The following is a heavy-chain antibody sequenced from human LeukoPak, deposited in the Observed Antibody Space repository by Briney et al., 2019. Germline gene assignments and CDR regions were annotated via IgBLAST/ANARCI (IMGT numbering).Heavy chain of an antibody. V-gene: IGHV3-9*01. D-gene: IGHD6-19*01. J-gene: IGHJ4*02. CDR3: AKYGALGYSSGWLPN. CDR1: GFTFDDYA. Sequence: GGSLRLSCAASGFTFDDYAMHWVQQAPGKGLELVSGISWNSGSIGYADSVKGRFTISRDNAKNSLYLQMNSLRAEDTALYYCAKYGALGYSSGWLPNWGQGTLVTVSS. CDR2: ISWNSGSI.